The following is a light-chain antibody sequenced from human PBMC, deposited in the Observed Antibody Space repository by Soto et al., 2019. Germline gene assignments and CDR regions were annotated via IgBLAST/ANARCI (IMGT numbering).Light chain of an antibody. Sequence: QSALTQPASVSGSPGQSITISCTGTSSDVGGYNYVSWYQQHPGKAPKLLIYDVSNRPSGVSNRFSGSKSGNTASLTISGLQAEEEADYYCSSYTSSSTLLGGGTKLTVL. J-gene: IGLJ2*01. CDR2: DVS. CDR1: SSDVGGYNY. V-gene: IGLV2-14*01. CDR3: SSYTSSSTL.